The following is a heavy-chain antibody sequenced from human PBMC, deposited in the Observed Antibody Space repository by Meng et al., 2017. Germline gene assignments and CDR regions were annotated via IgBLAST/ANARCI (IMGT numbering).Heavy chain of an antibody. Sequence: GGSLRLSCAASGFTFSSYGMHWVRQAPGKGLEWVAVIWYDGSNKYYADSVKGRFTISRDNSKNTLYLQMNSLRAEDTAVYYCARGRGKLISAPADYWGQGTLVTVSS. CDR1: GFTFSSYG. J-gene: IGHJ4*02. CDR3: ARGRGKLISAPADY. V-gene: IGHV3-33*01. D-gene: IGHD3-16*01. CDR2: IWYDGSNK.